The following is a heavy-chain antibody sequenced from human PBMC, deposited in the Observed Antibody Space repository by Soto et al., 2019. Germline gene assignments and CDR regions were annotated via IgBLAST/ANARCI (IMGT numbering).Heavy chain of an antibody. Sequence: SETVSLTCTVSGVSITSYFWSWIRQTPGKGLDWIGSISFSGATYSNPSLKGRAALSVDTSENHLSLTLNSVTSADTAVYFCTRDRRDGYKRYVEFRGQGNQVPV. D-gene: IGHD3-9*01. J-gene: IGHJ1*01. CDR2: ISFSGAT. CDR3: TRDRRDGYKRYVEF. V-gene: IGHV4-59*01. CDR1: GVSITSYF.